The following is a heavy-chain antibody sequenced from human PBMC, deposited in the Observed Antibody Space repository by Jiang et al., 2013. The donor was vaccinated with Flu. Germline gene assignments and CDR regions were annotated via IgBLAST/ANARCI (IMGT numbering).Heavy chain of an antibody. J-gene: IGHJ4*02. Sequence: WNWIRQSPSRGLEWLGRTYYRSKWYNDYAVSVKSRITINPDTSKNQFSLQLNSVTPEDTAVYYCARDEGGSGNLDYWGQGTLVTVSS. D-gene: IGHD6-19*01. V-gene: IGHV6-1*01. CDR2: TYYRSKWYN. CDR3: ARDEGGSGNLDY.